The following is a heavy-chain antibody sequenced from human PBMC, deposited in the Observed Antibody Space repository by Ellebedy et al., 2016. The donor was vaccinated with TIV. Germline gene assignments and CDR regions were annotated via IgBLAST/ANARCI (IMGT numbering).Heavy chain of an antibody. CDR1: GYSFTSYW. D-gene: IGHD2-21*02. V-gene: IGHV5-51*01. CDR3: ARHTYFGGDCYFPGY. Sequence: KVSCKGSGYSFTSYWIGWVRQVPGKGLEWMGIIYPGDSDTRYSPSFQGKVTITADKSISTAYLQWSSLKASDTAMYYCARHTYFGGDCYFPGYWGQGTLVTVSS. CDR2: IYPGDSDT. J-gene: IGHJ4*02.